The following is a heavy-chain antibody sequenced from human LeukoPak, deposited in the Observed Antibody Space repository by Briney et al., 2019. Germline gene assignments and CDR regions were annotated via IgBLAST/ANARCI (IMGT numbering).Heavy chain of an antibody. D-gene: IGHD1-26*01. Sequence: SVNLSCKASGATFSIYAISWLRQAPGQRLEWRVEIIPIFGTANYAQKFQRRVTITAAESTSTAYMQLSSLTSEDTAVYYCARVSLPVGSWVVGATAYYFDYWGQGTLVTVSS. V-gene: IGHV1-69*13. CDR1: GATFSIYA. CDR2: IIPIFGTA. J-gene: IGHJ4*02. CDR3: ARVSLPVGSWVVGATAYYFDY.